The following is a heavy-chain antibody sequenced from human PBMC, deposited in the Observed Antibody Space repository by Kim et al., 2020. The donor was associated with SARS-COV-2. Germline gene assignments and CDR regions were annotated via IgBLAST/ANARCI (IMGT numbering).Heavy chain of an antibody. Sequence: SETLSLTCTVSGGSISSYYWSWIRQPPGKGLEWIGYIYYSGSTNYNPSLKSRVTISVDTSKNQFSLKLSSVTAADTAVYYCARSDIVVVPAAISHYYYYMDVWGKGTTVTVSS. CDR1: GGSISSYY. V-gene: IGHV4-59*08. CDR2: IYYSGST. D-gene: IGHD2-2*01. CDR3: ARSDIVVVPAAISHYYYYMDV. J-gene: IGHJ6*03.